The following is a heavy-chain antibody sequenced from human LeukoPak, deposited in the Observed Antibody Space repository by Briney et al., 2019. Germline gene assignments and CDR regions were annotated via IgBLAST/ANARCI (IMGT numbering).Heavy chain of an antibody. CDR1: GFTFTNYA. CDR2: ISGSADST. Sequence: PGGSLRLSCAVSGFTFTNYAMSWVRQPPGKGLEWVSSISGSADSTYYADSVKGRFTISRDNSKNTLYLQMNSLRAEDTAVYYCARERELRYYMDVWGKGTTVTISS. V-gene: IGHV3-23*01. J-gene: IGHJ6*03. CDR3: ARERELRYYMDV. D-gene: IGHD1-7*01.